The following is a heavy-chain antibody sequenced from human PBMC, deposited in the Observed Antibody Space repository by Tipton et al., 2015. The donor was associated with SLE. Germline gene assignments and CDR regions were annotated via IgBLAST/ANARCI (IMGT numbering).Heavy chain of an antibody. CDR2: IYTSGAN. V-gene: IGHV4-4*08. J-gene: IGHJ4*02. CDR1: VASISSDS. Sequence: TLSLTCTVSVASISSDSWRWIRQPPGKRLEWIGNIYTSGANNYNPSLKSRVTTSVDTSKNQFSLKLRSVTAADTAVYYCARDRGYWGQGTLVTVSS. CDR3: ARDRGY. D-gene: IGHD3-16*01.